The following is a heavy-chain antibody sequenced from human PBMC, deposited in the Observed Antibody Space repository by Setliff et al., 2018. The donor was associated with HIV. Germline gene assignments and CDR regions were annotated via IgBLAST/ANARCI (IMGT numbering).Heavy chain of an antibody. Sequence: LSLTCAVSGYSISSGYYWGWIRQTPGKGLEWIGSIYHSGTTYYNPSLRSRVTISVDTSKNQFSLKLSSVTAAATAVYYCARQGDGYNLFHVYYFDYWGQGTLVTVSS. J-gene: IGHJ4*02. D-gene: IGHD5-12*01. CDR2: IYHSGTT. CDR3: ARQGDGYNLFHVYYFDY. V-gene: IGHV4-38-2*01. CDR1: GYSISSGYY.